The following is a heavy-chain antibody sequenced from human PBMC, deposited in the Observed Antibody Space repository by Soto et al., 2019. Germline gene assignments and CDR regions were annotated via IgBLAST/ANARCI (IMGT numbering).Heavy chain of an antibody. CDR3: ARGVYKVRGVIISPYYYYGMDV. CDR1: GGTFSSYA. CDR2: IIPIFGTA. Sequence: QVQLVQSGAEVKKPGSSVKVSCKASGGTFSSYAISWVRQAPGQGLEWMGGIIPIFGTANYAQKFQGRVTITADKSTSTAYMELSSLRSEDTAVYYCARGVYKVRGVIISPYYYYGMDVWGQGTTVTVSS. D-gene: IGHD3-10*01. V-gene: IGHV1-69*06. J-gene: IGHJ6*02.